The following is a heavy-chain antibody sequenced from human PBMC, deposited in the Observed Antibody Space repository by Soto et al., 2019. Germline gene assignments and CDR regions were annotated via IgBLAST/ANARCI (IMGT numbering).Heavy chain of an antibody. CDR1: GVSISSGGYY. CDR2: IYYSGST. D-gene: IGHD3-10*01. CDR3: ARDRGFGDNLSDYYYYGMDV. V-gene: IGHV4-31*03. Sequence: PSETLSLTCTVSGVSISSGGYYWSWIRQHPGKGLEWIGYIYYSGSTYYNPSLKSRVTISVDTSKNQFSLKLSSVTAADTAVYYCARDRGFGDNLSDYYYYGMDVWGQGTTVTVSS. J-gene: IGHJ6*02.